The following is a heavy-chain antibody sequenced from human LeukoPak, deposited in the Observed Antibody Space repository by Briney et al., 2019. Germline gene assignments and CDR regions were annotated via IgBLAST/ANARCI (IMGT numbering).Heavy chain of an antibody. CDR3: ARSPYVRIAAREGPDV. CDR2: ISSSSSYI. Sequence: PGGSLRLSCAASGFTFSSYSMNWVRQAPGKGLEWVSSISSSSSYIYYADSVKGRFTISRDNAKNSPYLQMNSLRAEDTAVYYCARSPYVRIAAREGPDVWGKGTTVTVSS. V-gene: IGHV3-21*01. J-gene: IGHJ6*04. D-gene: IGHD6-13*01. CDR1: GFTFSSYS.